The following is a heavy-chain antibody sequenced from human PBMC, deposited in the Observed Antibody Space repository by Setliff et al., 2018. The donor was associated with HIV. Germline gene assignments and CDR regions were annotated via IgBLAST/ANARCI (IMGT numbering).Heavy chain of an antibody. Sequence: PSETLSLTCTVSGGSIASSTHYWAWIRQPPGKGLEWIGHIYSSGSTNYNPSLKSRVTISVDTSKNQISLKLSSVTAADTAVYYCARRMSSGSYYDYWGQGTLVTVSS. CDR3: ARRMSSGSYYDY. CDR1: GGSIASSTHY. J-gene: IGHJ4*02. CDR2: IYSSGST. V-gene: IGHV4-61*05. D-gene: IGHD1-26*01.